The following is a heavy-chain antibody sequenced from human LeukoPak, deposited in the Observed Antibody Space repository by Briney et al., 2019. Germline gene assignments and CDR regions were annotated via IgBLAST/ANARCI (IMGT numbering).Heavy chain of an antibody. Sequence: PCGSVKVSCKASGYTFTGYYMHWVRQAPGQGLEWMGWINPHSGGTDHAQKFQGRVTMTRDTSISTAYMELSRLRSDDTAVYYCARGPMVRGLITYAEYFQHWGQGTLVTVSS. V-gene: IGHV1-2*02. D-gene: IGHD3-10*01. CDR2: INPHSGGT. CDR1: GYTFTGYY. J-gene: IGHJ1*01. CDR3: ARGPMVRGLITYAEYFQH.